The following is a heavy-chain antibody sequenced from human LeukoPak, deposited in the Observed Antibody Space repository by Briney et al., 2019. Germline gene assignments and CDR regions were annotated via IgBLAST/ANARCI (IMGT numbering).Heavy chain of an antibody. Sequence: SGGSLRLSCAASGFTFSDYAMSWVRQAPGGGLEGVAAISRSGGKTFHADSAKGRFTTSRDNSKNTLSLQMRRLRVEDSAVYFCAKDTSAWWYHRAYMNVWGTGTTVTVSS. CDR3: AKDTSAWWYHRAYMNV. CDR1: GFTFSDYA. J-gene: IGHJ6*03. CDR2: ISRSGGKT. D-gene: IGHD2-15*01. V-gene: IGHV3-23*01.